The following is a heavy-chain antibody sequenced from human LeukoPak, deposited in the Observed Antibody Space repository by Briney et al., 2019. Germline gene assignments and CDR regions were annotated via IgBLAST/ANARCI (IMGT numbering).Heavy chain of an antibody. D-gene: IGHD2-15*01. V-gene: IGHV3-48*04. CDR2: ISSSGSTK. CDR1: GFTFSTYN. Sequence: GGSLRLSCAASGFTFSTYNMNWVRQAPGEGLEWVSYISSSGSTKYYADSVKGRFTISRDNAKNSLYLQMNSLRAEDTAVYYCARDWAYGWDYWGQGTLVTVSS. CDR3: ARDWAYGWDY. J-gene: IGHJ4*02.